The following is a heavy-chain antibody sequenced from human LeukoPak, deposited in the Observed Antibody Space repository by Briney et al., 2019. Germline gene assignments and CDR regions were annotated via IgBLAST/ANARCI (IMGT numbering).Heavy chain of an antibody. CDR3: ARAMAPITMIVVVPGAFDI. CDR1: GYTFTSYY. Sequence: ASVKVSCKASGYTFTSYYMHWVRQAPGQGLEWMGIINPSGGSTSYAQKFQGRVTMTRDMSTSTVYMELSSLRSEDTAVYYCARAMAPITMIVVVPGAFDIWGQGTMVTVSS. J-gene: IGHJ3*02. V-gene: IGHV1-46*01. D-gene: IGHD3-22*01. CDR2: INPSGGST.